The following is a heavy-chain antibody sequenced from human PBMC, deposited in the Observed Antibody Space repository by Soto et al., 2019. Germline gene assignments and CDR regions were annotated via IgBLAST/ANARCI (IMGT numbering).Heavy chain of an antibody. CDR2: INYSVST. CDR3: ARDAFDFWSGYHDY. D-gene: IGHD3-3*01. Sequence: SLGTLSLTRAVFGGAFSGYYWSWIPQPPGKGLEWIGEINYSVSTNYNPSLKSRVTISVDTSKNQFSLKLSSVTAADTAVYYCARDAFDFWSGYHDYWGQGTLVTVSS. J-gene: IGHJ4*02. CDR1: GGAFSGYY. V-gene: IGHV4-34*01.